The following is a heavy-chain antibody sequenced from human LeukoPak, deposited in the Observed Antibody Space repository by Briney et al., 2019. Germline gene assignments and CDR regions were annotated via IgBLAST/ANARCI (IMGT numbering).Heavy chain of an antibody. CDR3: ARPERQWHSPYYMDV. CDR2: INHSGST. Sequence: SETLSLTCAVYGGSFSGYYWSWIRQPPGKGLEWIGEINHSGSTNYNPSLKSRVTISVDTSKNQFSLKLSSVTAADTAVYYCARPERQWHSPYYMDVWGKGTTVTVSS. J-gene: IGHJ6*03. CDR1: GGSFSGYY. V-gene: IGHV4-34*01. D-gene: IGHD6-19*01.